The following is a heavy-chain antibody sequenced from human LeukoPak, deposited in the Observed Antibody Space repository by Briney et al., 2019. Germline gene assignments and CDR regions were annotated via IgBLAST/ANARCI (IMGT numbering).Heavy chain of an antibody. D-gene: IGHD6-6*01. Sequence: GGSLRLSCAASGFTFNNYAMSRVRQTPGKGLEWVSAITDDSSDSYHADSVKGRFTISRANSKNMLYLQMNSLRAEDTAMYYCAKGSASSRPYYFDCWGQGTLVTVSA. J-gene: IGHJ4*02. CDR3: AKGSASSRPYYFDC. V-gene: IGHV3-23*01. CDR2: ITDDSSDS. CDR1: GFTFNNYA.